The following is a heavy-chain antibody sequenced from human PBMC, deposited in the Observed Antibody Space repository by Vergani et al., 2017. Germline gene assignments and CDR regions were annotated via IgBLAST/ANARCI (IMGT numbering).Heavy chain of an antibody. D-gene: IGHD4-11*01. J-gene: IGHJ6*03. CDR1: GGSFTSYH. CDR2: IDHTGRP. CDR3: ARVNTETNGHLYYYYYMDV. V-gene: IGHV4-34*01. Sequence: QVQLQQWGGGLLKPSETLSLTCVVNGGSFTSYHWTWLRQSPGEGLEWVGDIDHTGRPDDNPSLKSRLTMSVDKSRNQFSLTLNSVTATDTAIYFCARVNTETNGHLYYYYYMDVWGQGTAVTVS.